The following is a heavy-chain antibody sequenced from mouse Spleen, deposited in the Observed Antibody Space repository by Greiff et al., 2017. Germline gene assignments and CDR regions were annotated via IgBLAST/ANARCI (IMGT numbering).Heavy chain of an antibody. J-gene: IGHJ4*01. CDR2: IDPSDSYT. V-gene: IGHV1-59*01. CDR3: AREWEMDY. Sequence: VQLQQPGAELVRPGTSVKLSCKASGYTFTSYWMHWVKQRPGQGLEWIGVIDPSDSYTNYNQKFKGKATLTVDTSSSTAYMQLSSLTSEDSAVYYCAREWEMDYWGQGTSVTVSS. CDR1: GYTFTSYW. D-gene: IGHD1-3*01.